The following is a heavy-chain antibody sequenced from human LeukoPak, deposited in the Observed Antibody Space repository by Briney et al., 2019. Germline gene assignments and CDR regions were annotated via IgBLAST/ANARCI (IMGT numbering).Heavy chain of an antibody. J-gene: IGHJ6*04. CDR2: ISYDGSNK. V-gene: IGHV3-30*04. D-gene: IGHD3-10*01. CDR3: ARGGYYYGSGSYYIYGMDV. CDR1: GFTFSSYA. Sequence: PGGSLRLSCAASGFTFSSYAMHWVRQAPGKGREWVAVISYDGSNKYYADSVKGRFTISRDNSKNTLYLQMNSLRAEDTAVYYCARGGYYYGSGSYYIYGMDVWGKGTTVTVSS.